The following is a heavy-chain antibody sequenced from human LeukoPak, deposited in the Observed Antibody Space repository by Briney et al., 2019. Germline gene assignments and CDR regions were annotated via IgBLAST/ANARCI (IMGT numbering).Heavy chain of an antibody. CDR2: ISDSGGST. D-gene: IGHD3-10*01. J-gene: IGHJ6*03. V-gene: IGHV3-23*01. Sequence: PGGTLRLSCAASGFTFSSYGMSWVRQAPGKGLEWVSIISDSGGSTYYADSVKGRFTISRDNSKNTLYLQMNSLRAEDTAVYYCAKGYYGSGSYYRVSNYYYYMDVWGKGTTVTVSS. CDR1: GFTFSSYG. CDR3: AKGYYGSGSYYRVSNYYYYMDV.